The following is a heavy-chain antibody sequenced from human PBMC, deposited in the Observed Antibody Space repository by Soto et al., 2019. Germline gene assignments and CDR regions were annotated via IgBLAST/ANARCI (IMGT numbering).Heavy chain of an antibody. CDR2: IIPILGIA. V-gene: IGHV1-69*02. D-gene: IGHD2-15*01. CDR3: ASFGSGGSWVDY. CDR1: GGTFSSYT. Sequence: QVQLVQSGAEVKKPGSSVKVSCKASGGTFSSYTISWVRQAPGQGLEWMGRIIPILGIANYAQKFQGRVTITPDKSTTTAYMELSSLRSEDTAVYYCASFGSGGSWVDYWGQGTLVTVSS. J-gene: IGHJ4*02.